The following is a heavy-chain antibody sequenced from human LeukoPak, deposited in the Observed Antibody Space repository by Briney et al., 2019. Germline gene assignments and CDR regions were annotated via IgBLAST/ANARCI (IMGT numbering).Heavy chain of an antibody. CDR1: GYSISSGFY. J-gene: IGHJ3*02. V-gene: IGHV4-38-2*02. Sequence: SETLSLTCTVSGYSISSGFYWGWIRQPPGKGLEWIGSIYHSGSTYYNPSLKSRVTISLDTSKNQFSLKLSSVTAADTAVYYCARDPGGITPHAFDIWGQGTMVTVSS. CDR3: ARDPGGITPHAFDI. D-gene: IGHD3-10*01. CDR2: IYHSGST.